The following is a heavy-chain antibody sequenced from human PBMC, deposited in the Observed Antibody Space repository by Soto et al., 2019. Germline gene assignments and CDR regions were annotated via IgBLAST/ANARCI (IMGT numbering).Heavy chain of an antibody. CDR1: GYSFTSYW. CDR2: IYPGDSDT. Sequence: PGESLKISCKGSGYSFTSYWIGWVRQMPGKGLEWMGIIYPGDSDTIYSPSFQGQVTISADRSISTVYLQWSSLKASDTATYYCARSILATGRGSFDYWGQGTLVTVSS. CDR3: ARSILATGRGSFDY. D-gene: IGHD1-1*01. J-gene: IGHJ4*02. V-gene: IGHV5-51*01.